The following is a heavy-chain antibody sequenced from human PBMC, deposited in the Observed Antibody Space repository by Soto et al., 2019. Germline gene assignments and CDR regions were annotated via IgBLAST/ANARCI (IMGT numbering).Heavy chain of an antibody. CDR2: IYYSGST. CDR3: ARVWGGGFDF. CDR1: GGSISSGGYS. J-gene: IGHJ3*01. V-gene: IGHV4-61*08. Sequence: TSETLSLTCAVSGGSISSGGYSWSWIRQPPGKGLEWIGYIYYSGSTNYNPSLKSRVTISVDTSKNQFSLKLSSVTAADTAVYYCARVWGGGFDFWGQGTMVTVSS. D-gene: IGHD3-10*01.